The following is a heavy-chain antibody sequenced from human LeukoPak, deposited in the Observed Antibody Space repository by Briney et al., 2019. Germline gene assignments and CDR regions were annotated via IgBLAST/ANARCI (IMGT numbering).Heavy chain of an antibody. Sequence: GASVKVSCKASGYTFTSYDINWVRQAPGQGLEWMGWMNPNRGNTGYAQKFQGRVTMTRNTSISTAYMELSSLRSEDTAVYYCARYYDILTGTPSFDYWGQGTLVTVSS. D-gene: IGHD3-9*01. V-gene: IGHV1-8*01. J-gene: IGHJ4*02. CDR2: MNPNRGNT. CDR1: GYTFTSYD. CDR3: ARYYDILTGTPSFDY.